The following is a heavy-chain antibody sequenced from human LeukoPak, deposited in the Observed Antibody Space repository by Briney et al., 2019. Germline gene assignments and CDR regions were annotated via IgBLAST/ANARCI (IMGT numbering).Heavy chain of an antibody. D-gene: IGHD2-21*02. V-gene: IGHV4-34*01. J-gene: IGHJ3*02. CDR1: GGSFSGYY. CDR2: INHSGST. CDR3: ARRRLFLAHAFDI. Sequence: SETLSLTCAVYGGSFSGYYWSWIRQPPGKGLEWIGEINHSGSTYYNPSLNSRVTISVDTSKNRFSLQLNFVTAADTAVYYCARRRLFLAHAFDIWGQGTMVTVSS.